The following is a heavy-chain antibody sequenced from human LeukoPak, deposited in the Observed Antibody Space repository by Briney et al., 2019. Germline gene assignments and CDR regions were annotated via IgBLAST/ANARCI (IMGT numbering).Heavy chain of an antibody. V-gene: IGHV5-51*01. J-gene: IGHJ4*02. CDR2: IYSGDSDT. CDR3: ARSDYGSGGYAEY. Sequence: GESLKISCKCSGFTNSWIGWVRQMPGKGLEGMGIIYSGDSDTRYSPSFQGQVTISADKSISTAYLQWSSLKASDTAMYYCARSDYGSGGYAEYWGQGTLVTVSS. CDR1: GFTNSW. D-gene: IGHD3-10*01.